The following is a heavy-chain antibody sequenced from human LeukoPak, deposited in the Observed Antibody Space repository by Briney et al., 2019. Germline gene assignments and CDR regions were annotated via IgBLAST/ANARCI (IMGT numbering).Heavy chain of an antibody. CDR2: ITSSSDYI. J-gene: IGHJ4*02. D-gene: IGHD6-6*01. CDR1: GFTFSSYS. CDR3: ARDYAARRGRGHFDY. V-gene: IGHV3-21*01. Sequence: GGSLRLSCAASGFTFSSYSMNWVRQAPGKGLEWVSSITSSSDYIYYADSVKGRFTISRDNARNSLFLQMNSLRAEDAAVYYCARDYAARRGRGHFDYWGQGTLVAVSS.